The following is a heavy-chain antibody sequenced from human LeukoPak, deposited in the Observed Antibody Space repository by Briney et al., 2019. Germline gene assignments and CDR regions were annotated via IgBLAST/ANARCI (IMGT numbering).Heavy chain of an antibody. Sequence: PGGSLRLSCAASGFSFSGYWMHWVRQAPGKGLVWISCINGDGSTTNHADFAEGRFTISRDNAKNTLYLQMNSLRVEDTAVYYCVRGGLMGATDYWGQGTLVTVSS. J-gene: IGHJ4*02. V-gene: IGHV3-74*01. CDR1: GFSFSGYW. CDR3: VRGGLMGATDY. D-gene: IGHD1-26*01. CDR2: INGDGSTT.